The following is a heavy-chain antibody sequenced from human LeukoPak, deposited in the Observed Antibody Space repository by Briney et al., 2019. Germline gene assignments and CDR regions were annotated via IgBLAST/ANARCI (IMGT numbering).Heavy chain of an antibody. J-gene: IGHJ5*02. V-gene: IGHV4-59*01. CDR2: IYYSGST. Sequence: SETLSLTCTVSGGSISSYYWSWIRQPPGKGLEWIGYIYYSGSTNYNPSRKSRVTISVDTSKNQFSLKLSSVTAADTAVYYCARDGGIAAAGYNWFDPWGQGTLVTVSS. CDR1: GGSISSYY. D-gene: IGHD6-13*01. CDR3: ARDGGIAAAGYNWFDP.